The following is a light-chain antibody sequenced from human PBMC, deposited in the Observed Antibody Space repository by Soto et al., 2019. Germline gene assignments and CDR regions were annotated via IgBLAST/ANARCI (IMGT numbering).Light chain of an antibody. CDR1: QRIGTN. V-gene: IGKV1-39*01. J-gene: IGKJ1*01. CDR2: AVS. CDR3: QQTYSAPPL. Sequence: DIQMTQSPSSLSASIGDRVTLTCRASQRIGTNLNWYQQRPGKAPKLLTYAVSSLQSGVSSRFSGSGSGTDFTLSINSLQREDFATYYCQQTYSAPPLFXQGTKVDIK.